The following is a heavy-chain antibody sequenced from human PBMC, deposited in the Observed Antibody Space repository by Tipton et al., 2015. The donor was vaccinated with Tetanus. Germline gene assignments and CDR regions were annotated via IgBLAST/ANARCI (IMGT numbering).Heavy chain of an antibody. CDR3: ARGEAAGMQGFGY. CDR2: MSKDGGFK. D-gene: IGHD6-13*01. J-gene: IGHJ4*02. Sequence: SLRLSCAASGFTFSNYGMHWVRQAPGKGLEWVAVMSKDGGFKHYVDSAKGRFTISRDNAKNTLYLQMNSLRAEDTAVYYCARGEAAGMQGFGYWGQGTQVTVSS. V-gene: IGHV3-30*03. CDR1: GFTFSNYG.